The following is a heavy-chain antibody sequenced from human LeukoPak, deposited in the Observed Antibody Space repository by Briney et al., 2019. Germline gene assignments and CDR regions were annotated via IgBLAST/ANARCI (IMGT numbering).Heavy chain of an antibody. CDR3: AREMMGDDRGAFDI. Sequence: GGSLRLSCPAFGFTFSSYEIHWSGQGTGKGLEWASLIGGAGDTYYQGSVKGRFTISRENAKNSVYLQMNSLRAGDTAVYYCAREMMGDDRGAFDIWGQGTMVTVSS. CDR2: IGGAGDT. D-gene: IGHD1-26*01. CDR1: GFTFSSYE. V-gene: IGHV3-13*01. J-gene: IGHJ3*02.